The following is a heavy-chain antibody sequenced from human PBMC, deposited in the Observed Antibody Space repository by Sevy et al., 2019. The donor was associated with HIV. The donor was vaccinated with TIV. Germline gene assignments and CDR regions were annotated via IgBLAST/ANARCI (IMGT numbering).Heavy chain of an antibody. CDR3: ARGIGKSGAF. D-gene: IGHD1-26*01. CDR1: GFSLSAYW. V-gene: IGHV3-74*01. CDR2: INNDGSVR. J-gene: IGHJ4*02. Sequence: GGSLRLSCKCSGFSLSAYWMHWVRQIPGKGLDWVSHINNDGSVRLYADSVKGRFTISRDNVRNTLYLQMESLRAEDAGVYYCARGIGKSGAFWGQGTLVTVSS.